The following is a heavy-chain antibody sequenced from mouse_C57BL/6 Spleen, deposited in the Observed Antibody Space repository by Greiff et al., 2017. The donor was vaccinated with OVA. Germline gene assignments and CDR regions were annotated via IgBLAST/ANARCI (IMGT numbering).Heavy chain of an antibody. CDR3: ARGGDYEYYYAMDY. CDR2: ISYDGSN. CDR1: GYSITSGYY. D-gene: IGHD2-4*01. Sequence: EVKLLESGPGLVKPSQSLSLTCSVTGYSITSGYYWNWIRQFPGNKLEWMGYISYDGSNNYNPSLKNRISITRDTSKNQFFLKLNSVTTEDTATYYCARGGDYEYYYAMDYWGQGTSVTVSS. J-gene: IGHJ4*01. V-gene: IGHV3-6*01.